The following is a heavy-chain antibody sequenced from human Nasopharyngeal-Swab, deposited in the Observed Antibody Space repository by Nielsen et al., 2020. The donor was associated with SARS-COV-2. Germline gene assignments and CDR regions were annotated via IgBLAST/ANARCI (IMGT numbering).Heavy chain of an antibody. CDR1: GFTVSSNY. CDR3: ARATPTYSGGDFDY. V-gene: IGHV3-53*01. Sequence: ETLSLTCAASGFTVSSNYMSWVRQAPGKGLEWVSVIYSGGSTYYADSVKGRFTISRDNSKNTLYLQMNNLRAEDTAVYYCARATPTYSGGDFDYWGQGTLVTVSS. J-gene: IGHJ4*02. D-gene: IGHD2-15*01. CDR2: IYSGGST.